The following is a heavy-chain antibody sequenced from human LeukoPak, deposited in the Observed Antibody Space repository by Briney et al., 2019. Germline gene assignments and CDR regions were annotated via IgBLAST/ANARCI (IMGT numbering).Heavy chain of an antibody. CDR1: GFTFSSYE. CDR2: ISSSGSTI. CDR3: ARVRRYSSSRNKKTNWFDP. D-gene: IGHD6-13*01. Sequence: GGSLRLSCAASGFTFSSYEMNWVRQAPGKGLEWVSYISSSGSTIYYADSVKGRFTISRDNAKNPLYLQMNSLRAEDTAVYYCARVRRYSSSRNKKTNWFDPWGQGTLVTVSS. J-gene: IGHJ5*02. V-gene: IGHV3-48*03.